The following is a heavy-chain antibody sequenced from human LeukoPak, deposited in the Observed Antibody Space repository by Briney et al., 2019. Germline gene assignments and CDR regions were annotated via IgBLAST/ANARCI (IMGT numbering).Heavy chain of an antibody. Sequence: GASVTVSCKASGYIFSNFFSSYGITWVRQAPGQGLEWMGWISPYNGKTKFAQKLQGRVTMTTDTSTSTAYMELRSLRSDDTAVYYCARDKGKIYYGSGSNRGDFDYWGQGTLVTVSS. J-gene: IGHJ4*02. CDR3: ARDKGKIYYGSGSNRGDFDY. V-gene: IGHV1-18*01. CDR2: ISPYNGKT. CDR1: GYIFSNFFSSYG. D-gene: IGHD3-10*01.